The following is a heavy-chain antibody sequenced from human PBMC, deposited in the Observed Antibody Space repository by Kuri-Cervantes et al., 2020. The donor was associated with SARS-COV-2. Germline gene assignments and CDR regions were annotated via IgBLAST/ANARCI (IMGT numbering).Heavy chain of an antibody. D-gene: IGHD1-26*01. Sequence: ASVKVSCKASGYTFTGYYIHWVRQAPGQGLEWMGWINPDRGNTNYAQKFQGRVTLARDTSIRTAYMEVTSLTYDDTAVYYCAREDFSSLGAPHGLDYWGQGTLVTVSS. CDR1: GYTFTGYY. CDR3: AREDFSSLGAPHGLDY. J-gene: IGHJ4*02. V-gene: IGHV1-2*02. CDR2: INPDRGNT.